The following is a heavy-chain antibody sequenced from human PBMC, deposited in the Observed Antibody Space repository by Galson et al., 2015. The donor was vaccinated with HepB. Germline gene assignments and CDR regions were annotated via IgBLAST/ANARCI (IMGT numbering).Heavy chain of an antibody. V-gene: IGHV1-18*04. CDR3: ARDHYGSGSHFDY. D-gene: IGHD3-10*01. CDR1: GYTFTSYG. J-gene: IGHJ4*02. CDR2: ISPYNGNT. Sequence: SVKVSCRASGYTFTSYGISWVRQAPGQGLEWMGGISPYNGNTNYAQKLQGRVTMTTDTSTSTAYMELRSLRSDDTAVYYCARDHYGSGSHFDYWGQGTLVTVSS.